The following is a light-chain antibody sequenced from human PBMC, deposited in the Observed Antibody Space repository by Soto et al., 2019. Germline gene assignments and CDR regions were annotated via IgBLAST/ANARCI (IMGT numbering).Light chain of an antibody. V-gene: IGKV3D-15*01. CDR1: HSINGK. CDR2: GAS. CDR3: QQYNSWPPIT. J-gene: IGKJ5*01. Sequence: DIQMTQSPATLSVSPGERATLSCRASHSINGKLAWYQQKPGQPPSLIIFGASIRANGIPGRFSGSGSWTELTLAISSLQSEDSAVYYCQQYNSWPPITFGQGTRLEIK.